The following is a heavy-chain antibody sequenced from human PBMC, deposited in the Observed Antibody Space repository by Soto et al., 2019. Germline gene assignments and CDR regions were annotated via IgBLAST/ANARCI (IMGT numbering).Heavy chain of an antibody. Sequence: QVQLVQSGAEVKKPGASVKVSCEASGYTFTTYVMHWVRQAPGQRLEWMGWINAGNDNTKYSQKFQGRVTITRDTSGSTVDRELSSLSSEDTAVYYCARVGQNYYGMDVWGQGTTVTVSS. CDR2: INAGNDNT. CDR1: GYTFTTYV. CDR3: ARVGQNYYGMDV. J-gene: IGHJ6*02. V-gene: IGHV1-3*01. D-gene: IGHD3-3*01.